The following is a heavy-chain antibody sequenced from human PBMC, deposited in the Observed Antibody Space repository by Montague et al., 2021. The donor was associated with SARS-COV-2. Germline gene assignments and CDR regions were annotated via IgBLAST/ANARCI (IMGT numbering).Heavy chain of an antibody. CDR2: IYSSGNT. J-gene: IGHJ4*02. CDR3: ARGDHPTAASWYFFDS. V-gene: IGHV4-4*07. Sequence: SETLSLTCTVSGGSINYYYWHWLRQSAGKGLEWIGRIYSSGNTNSNPFLESRVIMSVDSSQNQFSLKLNSVIAADTAVYYCARGDHPTAASWYFFDSWGQGALVTVSS. CDR1: GGSINYYY. D-gene: IGHD6-13*01.